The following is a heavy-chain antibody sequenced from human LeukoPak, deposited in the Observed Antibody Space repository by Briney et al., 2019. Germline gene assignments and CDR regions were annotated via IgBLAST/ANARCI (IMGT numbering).Heavy chain of an antibody. J-gene: IGHJ5*02. Sequence: SATLSLTRAVYGGSFSGYYWSWIRQPPGRGLEWLGEINHSGSTNYNPSLKSRVTISVDTSKNQFSLKLSSVTAADTAVYYCARVRHDYGSAPWGQGALVTVSS. CDR3: ARVRHDYGSAP. D-gene: IGHD3-10*01. V-gene: IGHV4-34*01. CDR1: GGSFSGYY. CDR2: INHSGST.